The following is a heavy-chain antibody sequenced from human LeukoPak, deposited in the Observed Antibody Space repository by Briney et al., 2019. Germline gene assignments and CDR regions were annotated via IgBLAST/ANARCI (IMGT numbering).Heavy chain of an antibody. J-gene: IGHJ6*03. D-gene: IGHD6-6*01. CDR1: GFTFNDYA. CDR3: ARVGSSSVNYYYYYYYMDV. CDR2: ISWNSRSI. V-gene: IGHV3-9*03. Sequence: PRRSLRLSCATSGFTFNDYAMYWVRQAPGKGLEWVSGISWNSRSIVYADSVKGRFTISRDNAKNSLYLQMNSLRAEDMALYYCARVGSSSVNYYYYYYYMDVWGKGTTVTVSS.